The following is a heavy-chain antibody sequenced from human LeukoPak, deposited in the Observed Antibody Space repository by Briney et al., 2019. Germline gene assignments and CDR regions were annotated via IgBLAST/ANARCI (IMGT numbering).Heavy chain of an antibody. CDR3: AREYYGSGRAFDY. CDR1: GGSISSGDYY. J-gene: IGHJ4*02. D-gene: IGHD3-10*01. Sequence: SETLSLTCTVSGGSISSGDYYWSWIRQPPGKGLEWIGYIYYSGSTYYNPSLKSRVTISVDTSKNQFSLKLSSVTAADTAVYYCAREYYGSGRAFDYRGQGTLVTVSS. CDR2: IYYSGST. V-gene: IGHV4-30-4*01.